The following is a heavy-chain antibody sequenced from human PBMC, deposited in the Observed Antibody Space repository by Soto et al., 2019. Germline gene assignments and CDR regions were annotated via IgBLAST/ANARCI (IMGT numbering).Heavy chain of an antibody. Sequence: GGSLRLSCAASGFTFSSYGMHWVRQAPGKGLEWVSGICYDGSSKYYPDSVKGHFTISRDNSKNTLYLQMNSLRAEDTAVYYCAKSLGYCSGSSCVGYYYYMDVWGKGTTVTVSS. CDR2: ICYDGSSK. CDR3: AKSLGYCSGSSCVGYYYYMDV. CDR1: GFTFSSYG. J-gene: IGHJ6*03. D-gene: IGHD2-15*01. V-gene: IGHV3-33*06.